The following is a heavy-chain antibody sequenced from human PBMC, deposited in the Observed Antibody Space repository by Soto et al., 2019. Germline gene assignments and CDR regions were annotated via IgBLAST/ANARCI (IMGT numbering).Heavy chain of an antibody. CDR1: GYTFTSYD. D-gene: IGHD2-8*01. CDR3: ARVHKWRRGIDY. J-gene: IGHJ4*02. CDR2: MNPNSGNT. Sequence: WASVKVSCKASGYTFTSYDINWVRQATGQGLEWMGWMNPNSGNTGYAQKFQGRVTMTRNTSISTAYMELSSLRSEDTAVYYCARVHKWRRGIDYWGQGTLVTVSS. V-gene: IGHV1-8*01.